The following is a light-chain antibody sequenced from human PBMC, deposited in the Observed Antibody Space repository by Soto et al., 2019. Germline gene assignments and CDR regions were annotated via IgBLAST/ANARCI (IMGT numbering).Light chain of an antibody. V-gene: IGKV1-12*02. Sequence: DIQMTQSPSSVSASVGDRVTITCRASQDISNWLAWYQQKPGKAPKLLISSASTLQSGVPSRFSVRGSGTHYTLTIDGLQPEDFATYYCQQANTFPWTFGQGTRVEL. CDR1: QDISNW. CDR2: SAS. CDR3: QQANTFPWT. J-gene: IGKJ1*01.